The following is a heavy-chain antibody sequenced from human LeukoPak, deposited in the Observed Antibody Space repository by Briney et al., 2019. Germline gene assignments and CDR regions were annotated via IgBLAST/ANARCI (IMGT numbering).Heavy chain of an antibody. CDR1: GGSISSYY. D-gene: IGHD3-3*01. J-gene: IGHJ4*02. CDR3: ARSEHDFWSGYYTVDY. V-gene: IGHV4-59*01. CDR2: IYYSGST. Sequence: KPSETLSLTCTVSGGSISSYYWSWIRQPPGKGLEWIGYIYYSGSTSYNPSLKSRVTISVDTSKNQFSLKLSSVTAADTAVYYCARSEHDFWSGYYTVDYWGQGTLVTVSS.